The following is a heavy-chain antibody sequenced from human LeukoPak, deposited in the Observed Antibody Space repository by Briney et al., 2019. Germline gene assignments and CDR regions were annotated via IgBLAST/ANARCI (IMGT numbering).Heavy chain of an antibody. J-gene: IGHJ4*02. Sequence: PGGSLRLSCAASGFTFSSYNMNWVRQAPGKGLEWVSSISSGGSFMYYADSVEGRFTISRDNAKNSLYLQMNSLRAEDTAVYYCARDPVPNWNDVVYFDYWGQGTLVTVSS. V-gene: IGHV3-21*01. CDR3: ARDPVPNWNDVVYFDY. D-gene: IGHD1-1*01. CDR2: ISSGGSFM. CDR1: GFTFSSYN.